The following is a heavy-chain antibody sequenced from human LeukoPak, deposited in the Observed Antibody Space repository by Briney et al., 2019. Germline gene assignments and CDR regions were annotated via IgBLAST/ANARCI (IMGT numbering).Heavy chain of an antibody. Sequence: ASVKVSRKASGYTLTSYGVSWVRKSPGPRLEWIGWISAYNGNTNYAQKLQGRVTMTTDTSTSTVYMELRSLRSDDTAVYYCAKNTYYYDSSGYYCEGWFDPWGQGTLVTVSS. D-gene: IGHD3-22*01. J-gene: IGHJ5*02. CDR3: AKNTYYYDSSGYYCEGWFDP. V-gene: IGHV1-18*01. CDR1: GYTLTSYG. CDR2: ISAYNGNT.